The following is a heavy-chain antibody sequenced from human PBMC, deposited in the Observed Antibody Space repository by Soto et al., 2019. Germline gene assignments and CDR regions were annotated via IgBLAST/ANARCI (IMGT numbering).Heavy chain of an antibody. D-gene: IGHD3-22*01. V-gene: IGHV4-31*03. J-gene: IGHJ3*02. CDR3: ASTTYYYDSSAPPDAFDI. CDR2: IYYSGST. CDR1: GGSISSGGYY. Sequence: SETLSLTCPVPGGSISSGGYYWSWIRQHPGKGLEWIGYIYYSGSTYYNPSLKSRVTISVDTSKNQFSLKLSSVTAADTAVYYCASTTYYYDSSAPPDAFDIWGQGTMVTVSS.